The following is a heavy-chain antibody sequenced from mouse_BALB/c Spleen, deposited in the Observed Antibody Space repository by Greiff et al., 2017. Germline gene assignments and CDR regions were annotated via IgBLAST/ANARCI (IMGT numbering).Heavy chain of an antibody. CDR2: IDTSDSYT. Sequence: QVQLQQPGAELVMPGASVKMSCKASGYTFTDYWMHWVKQRPGQGLEWIGAIDTSDSYTSYNQKFKGKATLTVDESSSTAYMQLSSLTSEDSAVYYYARAYRWGAMDYWGQGTSVTVSA. V-gene: IGHV1-69*01. D-gene: IGHD1-1*02. CDR1: GYTFTDYW. CDR3: ARAYRWGAMDY. J-gene: IGHJ4*01.